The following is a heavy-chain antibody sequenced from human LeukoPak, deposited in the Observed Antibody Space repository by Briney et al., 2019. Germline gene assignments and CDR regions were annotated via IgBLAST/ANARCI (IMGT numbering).Heavy chain of an antibody. J-gene: IGHJ4*02. CDR2: IYYSGST. D-gene: IGHD3-9*01. CDR3: ASHDILTGYVFDY. CDR1: GGSISSSSYY. Sequence: SETLSLTCTVSGGSISSSSYYWGWIRQPPGKGLEWIGSIYYSGSTYYNPSLKSRVTISVGTSKNQFSLKLSSVTAADTAVYYCASHDILTGYVFDYWGQGTLVTVSS. V-gene: IGHV4-39*01.